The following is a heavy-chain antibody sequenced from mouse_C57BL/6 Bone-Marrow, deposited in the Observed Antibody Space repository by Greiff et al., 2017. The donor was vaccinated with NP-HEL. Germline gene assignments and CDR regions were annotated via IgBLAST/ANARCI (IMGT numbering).Heavy chain of an antibody. CDR1: GYTFTSYG. CDR3: AREGTY. Sequence: VKLQQSGAELARPGASVKLSCKASGYTFTSYGISWVKQRTGQGLEWIGEIYPRSGNTYYNEKFKGKATLTADKSSSTAYMELRSLTSGDSAVYFCAREGTYWGQGTLVTVSA. J-gene: IGHJ3*01. CDR2: IYPRSGNT. V-gene: IGHV1-81*01.